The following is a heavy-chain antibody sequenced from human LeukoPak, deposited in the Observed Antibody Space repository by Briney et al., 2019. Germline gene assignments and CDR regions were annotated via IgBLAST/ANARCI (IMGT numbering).Heavy chain of an antibody. V-gene: IGHV4-34*01. Sequence: SETLSLTCAVYGGSFSGYYWSWIRQPPGKGLEWIEEINHSGSTNYNPSLKSRVTISVDTSKNQFSLKLSSVTAADTAVYYCARGFDHGVSSSWFFDYWGQGTLVTVSS. J-gene: IGHJ4*02. D-gene: IGHD6-13*01. CDR3: ARGFDHGVSSSWFFDY. CDR2: INHSGST. CDR1: GGSFSGYY.